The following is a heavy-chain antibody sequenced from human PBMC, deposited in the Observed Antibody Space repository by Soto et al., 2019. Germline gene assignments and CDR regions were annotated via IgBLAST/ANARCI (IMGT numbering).Heavy chain of an antibody. CDR3: GSLEGSDPYFTY. V-gene: IGHV4-59*08. CDR2: IYYSGST. J-gene: IGHJ4*02. Sequence: LETLSLTCTVSGGSIISHYWSWIRQPPGQGLEWIGYIYYSGSTNYNPSLKSRVTISVDTSKSQFSLRLSSVTAADTAVYFCGSLEGSDPYFTYGGQGALVPVPS. CDR1: GGSIISHY.